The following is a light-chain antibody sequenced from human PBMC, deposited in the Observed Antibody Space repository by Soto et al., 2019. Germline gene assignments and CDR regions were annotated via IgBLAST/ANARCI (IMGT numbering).Light chain of an antibody. Sequence: DIQMTQSPSTLCASIGVRFAITCLASDNIGPWVAWYQQKPGKAPKLLIYKASTLETGAPSRFAGSGSGTGFTLTITRLQPDDFATYYCQNYNSYSRTFGQGTKVDIK. CDR1: DNIGPW. CDR3: QNYNSYSRT. V-gene: IGKV1-5*03. CDR2: KAS. J-gene: IGKJ1*01.